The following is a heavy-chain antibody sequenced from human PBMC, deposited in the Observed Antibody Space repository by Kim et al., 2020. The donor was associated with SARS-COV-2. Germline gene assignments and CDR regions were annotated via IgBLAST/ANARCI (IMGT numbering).Heavy chain of an antibody. Sequence: VSVKSRITINPDTSKNQFSLQLNSVTPEDTAVYYCARGRGWLDYYYGMDVWGQGTTVTVSS. D-gene: IGHD6-19*01. CDR3: ARGRGWLDYYYGMDV. V-gene: IGHV6-1*01. J-gene: IGHJ6*02.